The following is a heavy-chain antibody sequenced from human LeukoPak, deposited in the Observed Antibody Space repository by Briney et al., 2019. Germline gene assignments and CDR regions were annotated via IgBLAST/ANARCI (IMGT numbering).Heavy chain of an antibody. V-gene: IGHV4-34*01. Sequence: SETLSLTCAVHGGSFSGYYWSWIRQPPGKGLEWIGEINHSGSTNYNPSLKSRVTISVATSKNQFSLKLSSVTAADTAVYYCARAYYYDSSGYPNAFDIWGQGTMVTVSS. CDR1: GGSFSGYY. D-gene: IGHD3-22*01. J-gene: IGHJ3*02. CDR2: INHSGST. CDR3: ARAYYYDSSGYPNAFDI.